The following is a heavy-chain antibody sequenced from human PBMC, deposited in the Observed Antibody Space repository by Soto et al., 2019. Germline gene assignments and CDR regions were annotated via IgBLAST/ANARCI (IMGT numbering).Heavy chain of an antibody. J-gene: IGHJ6*04. D-gene: IGHD3-10*01. V-gene: IGHV3-74*01. CDR1: GFTFSNYW. CDR3: ARGGFDYGPGRMDV. Sequence: EVQLVESGGGLLQPGGSLTLSCTASGFTFSNYWMHWVRQAPGKGLVWVSRTKSDGSGTSYTDSVKGGVTISRDNAYNTLYLQMGNLRAEDTAVYYCARGGFDYGPGRMDVWGKGTTVIVSS. CDR2: TKSDGSGT.